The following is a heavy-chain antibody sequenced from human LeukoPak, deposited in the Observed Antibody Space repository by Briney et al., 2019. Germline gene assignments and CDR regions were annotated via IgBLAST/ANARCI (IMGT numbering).Heavy chain of an antibody. V-gene: IGHV3-7*04. J-gene: IGHJ4*02. D-gene: IGHD5-24*01. Sequence: GGSLRLSCTASGFTFSSYWMNWVRQAPGKGLEWVANIKQDGSEKYYVDSVKGRFTISRDNAKKSLYLQMNILRAEDTAVYYCARETEMANLDYWGQGTLVTVSS. CDR2: IKQDGSEK. CDR1: GFTFSSYW. CDR3: ARETEMANLDY.